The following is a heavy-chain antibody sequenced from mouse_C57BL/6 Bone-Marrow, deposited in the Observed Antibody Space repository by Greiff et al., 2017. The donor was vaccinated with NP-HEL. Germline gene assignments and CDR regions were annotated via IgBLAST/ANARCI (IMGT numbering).Heavy chain of an antibody. J-gene: IGHJ3*01. CDR1: GYTFTSYW. Sequence: QVQLQQPGAELVKPGASVKLSCKASGYTFTSYWMQWVKQRPGQGLEWIGEIDPSDSYTNSNQKFKGKATLTVDTSSSTAYMQLSSRTSEDAAVYYCARVEAWAYWGQGTLVTVSA. V-gene: IGHV1-50*01. CDR3: ARVEAWAY. CDR2: IDPSDSYT. D-gene: IGHD3-2*02.